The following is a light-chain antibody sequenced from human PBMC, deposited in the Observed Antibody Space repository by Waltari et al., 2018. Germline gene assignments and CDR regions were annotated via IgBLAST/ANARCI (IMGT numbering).Light chain of an antibody. CDR1: RDIKTF. Sequence: DIQMTQSPSSLSAFVGDRVTITCRASRDIKTFLAWFQQTPGKAPKSLIFTASTLQTGVTSRFSGSGYGTGFTLTITNLQPEDSATYYCQQYKTVPHSFGAGTKLEI. CDR2: TAS. CDR3: QQYKTVPHS. J-gene: IGKJ4*01. V-gene: IGKV1-16*01.